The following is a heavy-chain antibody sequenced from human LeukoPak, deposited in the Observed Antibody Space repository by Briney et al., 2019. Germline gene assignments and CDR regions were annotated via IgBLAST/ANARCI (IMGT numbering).Heavy chain of an antibody. D-gene: IGHD2-8*01. CDR1: RGSISSSTYY. Sequence: SVTLSLTCTVSRGSISSSTYYWSWVRQPPGKGLEWIASIYYTGSTYYNPSLKSRVTISLDMSKNEFSLTMSSVTAADTAVYFCTAEKNGSPHYWGQGTQVTVSS. CDR2: IYYTGST. V-gene: IGHV4-39*07. CDR3: TAEKNGSPHY. J-gene: IGHJ4*02.